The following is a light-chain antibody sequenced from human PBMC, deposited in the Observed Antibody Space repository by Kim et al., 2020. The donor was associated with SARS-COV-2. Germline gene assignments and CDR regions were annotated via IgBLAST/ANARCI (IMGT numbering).Light chain of an antibody. CDR1: SIGSKS. V-gene: IGLV3-21*04. Sequence: PEKTARLSCGGNSIGSKSVHWYQQKSGQAPVLVISYDSDRPSGIPERFSGSNSGNTATLIISRVEAGDEADYYCQVWDSSSDHRVVFGGGTKLTVL. CDR2: YDS. J-gene: IGLJ2*01. CDR3: QVWDSSSDHRVV.